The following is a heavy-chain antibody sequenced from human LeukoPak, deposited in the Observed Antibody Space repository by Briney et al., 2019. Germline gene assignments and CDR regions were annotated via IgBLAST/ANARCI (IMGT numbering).Heavy chain of an antibody. V-gene: IGHV3-23*01. CDR1: GFTFSSYA. Sequence: GGSLRLSCAASGFTFSSYAMSWVRQAPGKGLEWVSAISGSGGSTYYADSVKGWFTISRDNSKNTLHLQMNSLRAEDTAVYYCATTYYDILTGYYNGPFDYWGQGTLVTVSS. CDR3: ATTYYDILTGYYNGPFDY. J-gene: IGHJ4*02. D-gene: IGHD3-9*01. CDR2: ISGSGGST.